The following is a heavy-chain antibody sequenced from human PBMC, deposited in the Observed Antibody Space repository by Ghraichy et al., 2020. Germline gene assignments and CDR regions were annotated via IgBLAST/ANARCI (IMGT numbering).Heavy chain of an antibody. CDR3: AKDIRIAAAGPWYFDL. D-gene: IGHD6-13*01. CDR1: GFTFDDYA. V-gene: IGHV3-9*01. Sequence: GGSLRLSCAASGFTFDDYAMLWVRQVPGKGLEWVSGISWNSGSIGYADSVKGRFTISRDNAKNSLYLQMNSLRAEDTALYYCAKDIRIAAAGPWYFDLWGRGTLVTVSS. J-gene: IGHJ2*01. CDR2: ISWNSGSI.